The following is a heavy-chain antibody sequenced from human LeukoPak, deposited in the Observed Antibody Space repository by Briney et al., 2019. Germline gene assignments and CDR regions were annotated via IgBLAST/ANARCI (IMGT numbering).Heavy chain of an antibody. J-gene: IGHJ6*04. D-gene: IGHD4-11*01. CDR2: IWYDGSNK. V-gene: IGHV3-33*01. CDR3: ARGSRTTYGMDV. Sequence: PGGSLRLSCAASGFTFSSYGMHWVRQAPGKGLEWVAVIWYDGSNKYYADSMKGRFTISRDNSKNTLYLQMNSLRAEDTAVYYCARGSRTTYGMDVWGKGTTVTVSS. CDR1: GFTFSSYG.